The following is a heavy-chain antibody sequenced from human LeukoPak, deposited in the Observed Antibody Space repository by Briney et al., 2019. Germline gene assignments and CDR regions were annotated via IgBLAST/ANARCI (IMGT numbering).Heavy chain of an antibody. D-gene: IGHD2-21*02. V-gene: IGHV4-30-4*08. CDR1: GGSISSGDYY. Sequence: PSQTLSLTCTVSGGSISSGDYYWSWIRQPPGKGLEWIGYIYYSGSTYYNPSLKSRVTTSVDTSKNQFSLKLSSVTAADTAVYYCARVRGVTDWFDPWGQGTLVTVSS. CDR3: ARVRGVTDWFDP. CDR2: IYYSGST. J-gene: IGHJ5*02.